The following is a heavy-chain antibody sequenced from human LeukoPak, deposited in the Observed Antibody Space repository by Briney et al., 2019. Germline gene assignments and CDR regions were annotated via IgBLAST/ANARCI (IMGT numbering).Heavy chain of an antibody. CDR3: AREVDVPSTSDAFDI. Sequence: PSETLSLTCTVSGGSISSPNYFWSWLRQHPGKGLEWIAYIHYSRGAYYNPSLESRVTMSVDSSKNQFSLKLSSMTAADTALYYCAREVDVPSTSDAFDIWGQGTMVTVSS. D-gene: IGHD2-2*01. CDR1: GGSISSPNYF. J-gene: IGHJ3*02. CDR2: IHYSRGA. V-gene: IGHV4-31*03.